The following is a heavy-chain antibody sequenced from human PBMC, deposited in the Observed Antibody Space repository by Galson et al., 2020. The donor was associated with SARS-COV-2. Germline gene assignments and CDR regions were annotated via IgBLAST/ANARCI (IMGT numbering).Heavy chain of an antibody. J-gene: IGHJ5*02. CDR2: FDPEDDET. Sequence: ASVKVSCKVSGYTLTELSMHWVRQAPGKGLEWMGGFDPEDDETIYAQKFQGRVTMTEDTSTDTAYMELSSLRSEDTAVYYCATGSAAAGKVLGWFDPWGQGTLVTVSS. D-gene: IGHD6-13*01. V-gene: IGHV1-24*01. CDR1: GYTLTELS. CDR3: ATGSAAAGKVLGWFDP.